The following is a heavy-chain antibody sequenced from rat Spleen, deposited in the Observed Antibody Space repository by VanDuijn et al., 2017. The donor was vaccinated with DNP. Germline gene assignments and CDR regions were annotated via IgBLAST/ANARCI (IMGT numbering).Heavy chain of an antibody. CDR3: ARPDY. V-gene: IGHV5-7*01. CDR1: GFTFSDYY. J-gene: IGHJ2*01. Sequence: EVQLVESGGDLVQPGRSLKLFCAASGFTFSDYYMAWVRQAPTKGLEWVATISYDGSSTNYRDSVKGRFTISRDNAKNILYLQMDSLRSEDTATYYCARPDYWGQGVMVTVSS. CDR2: ISYDGSST.